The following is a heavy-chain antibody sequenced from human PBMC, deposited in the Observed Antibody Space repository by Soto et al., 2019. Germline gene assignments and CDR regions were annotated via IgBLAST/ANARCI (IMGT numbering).Heavy chain of an antibody. J-gene: IGHJ4*02. V-gene: IGHV4-59*01. CDR2: IYYSGST. CDR3: ARARYYYDSSGYYQGRGYYFDY. CDR1: GGSMISYY. D-gene: IGHD3-22*01. Sequence: PSETLSLTCTVSGGSMISYYWSWIRQPPGKGLEWIGYIYYSGSTNYNPSLKSRVTISVDTSKNQFSLKLSSVTAADTAVHYCARARYYYDSSGYYQGRGYYFDYWGQGTLVTVS.